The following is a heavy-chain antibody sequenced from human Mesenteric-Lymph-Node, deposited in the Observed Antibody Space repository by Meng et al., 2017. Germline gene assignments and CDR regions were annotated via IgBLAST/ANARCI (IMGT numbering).Heavy chain of an antibody. Sequence: EVQLVESGGGLVKPGGSLRLSCAASGFTFSIYSMNWVRQAPGKGLEWVSSINSGSNYLYYADSVKGRFTISRDSAKSSLYLQMNSLRAEDTAVYYCARGLDIAVPSYYFDYWGQGTLVTVSS. V-gene: IGHV3-21*01. J-gene: IGHJ4*02. CDR3: ARGLDIAVPSYYFDY. CDR2: INSGSNYL. D-gene: IGHD6-19*01. CDR1: GFTFSIYS.